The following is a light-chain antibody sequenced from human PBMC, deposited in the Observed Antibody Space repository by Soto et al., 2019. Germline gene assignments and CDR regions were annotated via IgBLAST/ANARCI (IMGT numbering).Light chain of an antibody. CDR1: QSVSSY. V-gene: IGKV3-11*01. CDR3: QQRSNWPPYT. CDR2: DAS. J-gene: IGKJ2*01. Sequence: EIVLTQSPATLSLSPGERATLSCRARQSVSSYLAWYQQKPGQAPRLLNYDASNRATGIPARFSGSGSGTDFTLTISSLGPEDFSVYYCQQRSNWPPYTFGQGTNLEIK.